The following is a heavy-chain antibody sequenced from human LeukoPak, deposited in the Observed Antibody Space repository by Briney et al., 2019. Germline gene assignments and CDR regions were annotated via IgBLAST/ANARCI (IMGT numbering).Heavy chain of an antibody. CDR3: ARDRKANDMLYDY. CDR1: GFTFSSYG. Sequence: PGGSLRLSCAASGFTFSSYGMHWVRQAPGKGLEWVAFIRYDGSNKYYADSVKGRFTISRDNSKNTLFLQMNSLRAEDTAVYYCARDRKANDMLYDYWGQGTLVTVSS. J-gene: IGHJ4*02. V-gene: IGHV3-30*02. CDR2: IRYDGSNK. D-gene: IGHD2-8*01.